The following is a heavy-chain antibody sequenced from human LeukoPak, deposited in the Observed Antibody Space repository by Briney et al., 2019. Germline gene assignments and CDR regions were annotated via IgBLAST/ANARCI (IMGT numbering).Heavy chain of an antibody. CDR1: GGSISSGGYY. V-gene: IGHV4-31*03. D-gene: IGHD3-9*01. Sequence: SQTLSLTCTVSGGSISSGGYYWSWIRQHPGKGLGWIGYIYYSGSTYYNPSLKSRVTISVDTSKNQFSLKLSSVTAADTAVYYCARAEKDLDIYESYFDYWGQGTLVTVSS. CDR2: IYYSGST. CDR3: ARAEKDLDIYESYFDY. J-gene: IGHJ4*02.